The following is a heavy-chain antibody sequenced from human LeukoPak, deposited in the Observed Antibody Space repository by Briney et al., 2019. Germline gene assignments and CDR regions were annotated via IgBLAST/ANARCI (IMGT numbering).Heavy chain of an antibody. Sequence: GGSLRLSCAASGFTFSYYGMHWVRQAPGKGLEWVANIKQDGIEKYYVASVKGRFTISRENTKNSLYLQINSLRAEDTAVYHCAREVGLRSLGTEYYIDVWGRGTAVTVSS. CDR1: GFTFSYYG. CDR2: IKQDGIEK. J-gene: IGHJ6*03. CDR3: AREVGLRSLGTEYYIDV. D-gene: IGHD3-3*01. V-gene: IGHV3-7*01.